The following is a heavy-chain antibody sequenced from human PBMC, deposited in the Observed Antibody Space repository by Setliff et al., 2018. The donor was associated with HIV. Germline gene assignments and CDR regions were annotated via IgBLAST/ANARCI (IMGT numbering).Heavy chain of an antibody. CDR1: GDSIISVGYY. J-gene: IGHJ4*02. CDR2: IYYSGST. Sequence: PSETLSLTCTVSGDSIISVGYYWSWIRQHPGKGLEWIGHIYYSGSTNYNPSLKSRVTISVDTSKNQFSLKMSSVTAADTAVYYCARDPHLAVFDYWGLGTLVTVS. V-gene: IGHV4-31*03. CDR3: ARDPHLAVFDY.